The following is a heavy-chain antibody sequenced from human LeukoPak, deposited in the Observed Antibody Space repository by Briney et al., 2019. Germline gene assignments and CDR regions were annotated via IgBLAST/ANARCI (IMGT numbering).Heavy chain of an antibody. Sequence: PGGSLRLSCAASGFTFSSYAMSWVRQAPGKGLEWVSAISGSGGSTYYADSVKGRFTISRDNSKNTLYLQMNSLRAEDTALYYCAKSGYDWYYYMDVWGKGTTVTISS. CDR2: ISGSGGST. J-gene: IGHJ6*03. CDR3: AKSGYDWYYYMDV. V-gene: IGHV3-23*01. CDR1: GFTFSSYA. D-gene: IGHD5-12*01.